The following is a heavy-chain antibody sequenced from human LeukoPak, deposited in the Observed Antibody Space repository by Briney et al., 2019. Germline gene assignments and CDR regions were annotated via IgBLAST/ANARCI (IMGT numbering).Heavy chain of an antibody. D-gene: IGHD3-10*01. V-gene: IGHV3-7*01. Sequence: GGSLRLSCAASGFTCSSYWMSWVRQAPGKGLEWVANIKQDGSEKYYVDSVKGRFTISRDNAKNSLYLQMNSLRAEDTAVYYCARDLRGLWFGDPYYYYGMDVWGQGTTVTVSS. CDR3: ARDLRGLWFGDPYYYYGMDV. J-gene: IGHJ6*02. CDR2: IKQDGSEK. CDR1: GFTCSSYW.